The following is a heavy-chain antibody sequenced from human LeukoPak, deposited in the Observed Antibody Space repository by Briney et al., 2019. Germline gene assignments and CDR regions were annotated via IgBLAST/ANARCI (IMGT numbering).Heavy chain of an antibody. CDR3: ARDRAGMGAFDI. V-gene: IGHV3-21*01. D-gene: IGHD5-24*01. CDR2: ISSSSSYI. Sequence: GGSLRLSCAASGFTFSSYSVNWVRQAPGKRLEWVSSISSSSSYIYYADSVKGRFTISRDNAKNSLYLQMNSLRAEDTAVYYCARDRAGMGAFDIWGQGTMVTVSS. CDR1: GFTFSSYS. J-gene: IGHJ3*02.